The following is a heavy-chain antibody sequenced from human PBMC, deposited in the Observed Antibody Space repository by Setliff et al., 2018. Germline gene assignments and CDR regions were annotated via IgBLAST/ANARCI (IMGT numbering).Heavy chain of an antibody. J-gene: IGHJ3*02. D-gene: IGHD4-4*01. V-gene: IGHV4-31*03. Sequence: ASETLSLTCTVSGGSISGGGYYWSWIRQHPGKGLEWIGYIYYSGGTYYNPSLKSRVTVSVDTSKNQFSLKLSSVTAADTAVYYCARDPLTTTVRHAFDIWGQGTMVTVSS. CDR1: GGSISGGGYY. CDR3: ARDPLTTTVRHAFDI. CDR2: IYYSGGT.